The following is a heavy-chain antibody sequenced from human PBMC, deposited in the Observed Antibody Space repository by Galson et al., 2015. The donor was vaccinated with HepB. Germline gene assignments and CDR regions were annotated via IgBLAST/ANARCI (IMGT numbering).Heavy chain of an antibody. CDR2: ISGSRTYA. Sequence: SLRLSCAASGFNFGAHYMTWIRQAPGKGLEWLSYISGSRTYANHADSVKGRFTISRDNGKKSLFLQMDRLRVEDTAIYYCARMSMAPYYFDYCGQGTLVTVAS. D-gene: IGHD5-24*01. J-gene: IGHJ4*02. CDR1: GFNFGAHY. V-gene: IGHV3-11*03. CDR3: ARMSMAPYYFDY.